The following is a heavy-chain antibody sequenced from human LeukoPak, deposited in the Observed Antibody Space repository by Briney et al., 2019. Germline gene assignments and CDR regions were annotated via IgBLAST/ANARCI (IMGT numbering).Heavy chain of an antibody. CDR2: MNPNSGNT. Sequence: VASVKVSCKASGYTFTSYDINWVRQATGQGLEWMGWMNPNSGNTNYAQKLQGRVTMTTDTSTSTAYMELRSLRSDDTAVYYCARSAGVPQFEITFGGVIADYYYYYMDVWGKGTTVTISS. D-gene: IGHD3-16*02. J-gene: IGHJ6*03. CDR1: GYTFTSYD. V-gene: IGHV1-18*01. CDR3: ARSAGVPQFEITFGGVIADYYYYYMDV.